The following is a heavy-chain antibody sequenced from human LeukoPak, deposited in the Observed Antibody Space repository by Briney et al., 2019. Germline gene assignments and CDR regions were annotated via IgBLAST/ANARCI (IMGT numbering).Heavy chain of an antibody. CDR1: GFSVSSSV. Sequence: GGSLRLCCAVSGFSVSSSVMTWVRQAPGLGLEWVSSIAGDTDATFYSDSVKGRFTISRDRSKNTLYGEMNSLRAEDTAIYFCAKDHHSSGWPTFDAWGLGTLVTVSS. J-gene: IGHJ5*02. V-gene: IGHV3-23*01. CDR3: AKDHHSSGWPTFDA. CDR2: IAGDTDAT. D-gene: IGHD6-19*01.